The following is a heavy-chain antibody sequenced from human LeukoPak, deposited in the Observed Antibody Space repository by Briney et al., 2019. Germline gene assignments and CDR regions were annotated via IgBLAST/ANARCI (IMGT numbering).Heavy chain of an antibody. Sequence: PSETLSLTCTVSGYSISSGYYWGWIRQPPGKGLEWIGSIYHSGSTYYNPSLKSRVTISVDTSKNQFSLKLSSVTAADTAVYYCARAYKMGVVPAAIWWSGYWGQGTLVTVSS. J-gene: IGHJ4*02. CDR1: GYSISSGYY. CDR2: IYHSGST. D-gene: IGHD2-2*02. V-gene: IGHV4-38-2*02. CDR3: ARAYKMGVVPAAIWWSGY.